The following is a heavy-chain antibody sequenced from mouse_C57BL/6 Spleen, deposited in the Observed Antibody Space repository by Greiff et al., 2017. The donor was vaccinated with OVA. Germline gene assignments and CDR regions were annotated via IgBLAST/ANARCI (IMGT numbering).Heavy chain of an antibody. D-gene: IGHD1-1*01. CDR3: ATAHYYDGSSFSWYVDV. Sequence: VQLVESGAELVKPGASVKISCKASGYAFSSYWMNWVKQRPGQGLEWIGQIYPGDGDTNYNGKFKGKATLTADKSSSTAYLQLSSLTSEDSAVYSGATAHYYDGSSFSWYVDVWGTGTTVTASS. J-gene: IGHJ1*03. V-gene: IGHV1-80*01. CDR1: GYAFSSYW. CDR2: IYPGDGDT.